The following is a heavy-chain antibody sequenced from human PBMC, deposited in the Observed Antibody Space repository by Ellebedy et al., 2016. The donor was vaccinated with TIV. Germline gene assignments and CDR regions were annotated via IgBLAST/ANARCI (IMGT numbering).Heavy chain of an antibody. J-gene: IGHJ4*02. V-gene: IGHV1-8*02. Sequence: ASVKVSCXASGDTFTNFDINWVRQAAGQGLEWMGWMNPHGNTGYAQKFLGRVTLSRDTSISTAYMELSSLRSEDTAVYYGARYISGSGFHHWGQGTLVTVSS. CDR1: GDTFTNFD. CDR3: ARYISGSGFHH. CDR2: MNPHGNT. D-gene: IGHD5-18*01.